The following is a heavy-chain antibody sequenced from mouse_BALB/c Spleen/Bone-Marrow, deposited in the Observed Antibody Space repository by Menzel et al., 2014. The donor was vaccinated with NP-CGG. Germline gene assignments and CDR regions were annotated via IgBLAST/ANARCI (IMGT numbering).Heavy chain of an antibody. J-gene: IGHJ2*01. CDR2: ISSNGGST. D-gene: IGHD2-14*01. Sequence: EVKLEESGGGLVKLGGSLKLSCAASGFTFSSYYMSWVRQTPEKRLELVAAISSNGGSTYYPDTVKGRFTISRDNAKNTLYLQMSSLKSEDTALYYCARQGYPYFDYWGQGTTLTVSS. CDR1: GFTFSSYY. V-gene: IGHV5-6-2*01. CDR3: ARQGYPYFDY.